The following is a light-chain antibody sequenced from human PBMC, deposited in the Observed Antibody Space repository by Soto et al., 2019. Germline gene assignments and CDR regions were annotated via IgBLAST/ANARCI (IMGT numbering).Light chain of an antibody. CDR1: QSVSSY. CDR3: QQRSNWAIT. V-gene: IGKV3-11*01. CDR2: DAS. Sequence: EIVLTQSPATLYLSPGERATLSCRASQSVSSYLAWYQQKPGQAPRLLIYDASNRATGIPARFSGSGSVTDFTLTISNLEPEDFAVYYCQQRSNWAITFGQGTRLEIK. J-gene: IGKJ5*01.